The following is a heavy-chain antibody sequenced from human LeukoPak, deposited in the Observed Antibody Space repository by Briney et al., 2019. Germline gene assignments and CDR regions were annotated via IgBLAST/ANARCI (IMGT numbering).Heavy chain of an antibody. CDR1: GGTFSSYA. CDR2: IIPIFGTA. V-gene: IGHV1-69*05. J-gene: IGHJ6*03. Sequence: SVKVSCKASGGTFSSYAISWVRQAPGQGLEWMGGIIPIFGTANYAQKFQGRVTITTDESTSTAYMELSSLRSEDTAVYYCARGEVNFWSGYPYYMDVWGKGTTVTVSS. CDR3: ARGEVNFWSGYPYYMDV. D-gene: IGHD3-3*01.